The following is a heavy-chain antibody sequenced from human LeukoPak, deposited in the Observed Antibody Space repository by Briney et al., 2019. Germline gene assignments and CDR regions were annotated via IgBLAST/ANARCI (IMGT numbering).Heavy chain of an antibody. J-gene: IGHJ4*02. D-gene: IGHD5-12*01. Sequence: GGSLRLSCAAAGFTFSIYTMDGVRQALGQGLEWVSTISDPHSGSETHYADSVQGRFTISRDDSQNMVYLQVGSLRAERATVNCFTTRLRNHVVHWGQGTQVTVSS. CDR2: ISDPHSGSET. CDR1: GFTFSIYT. CDR3: TTRLRNHVVH. V-gene: IGHV3-23*01.